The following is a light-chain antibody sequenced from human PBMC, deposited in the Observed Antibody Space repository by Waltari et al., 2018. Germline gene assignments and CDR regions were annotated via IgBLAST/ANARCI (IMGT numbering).Light chain of an antibody. V-gene: IGKV3-20*01. CDR2: RAS. J-gene: IGKJ1*01. Sequence: IVSTQSPGSASLSPGERVTLSCRASPSVGSSSLAWYQQKPGQAPRLVIYRASSRATGIPDRFSGSGSGTDFTLTISRLEPEDFAVYYCQQHDTIPARFGQGTKVEIK. CDR1: PSVGSSS. CDR3: QQHDTIPAR.